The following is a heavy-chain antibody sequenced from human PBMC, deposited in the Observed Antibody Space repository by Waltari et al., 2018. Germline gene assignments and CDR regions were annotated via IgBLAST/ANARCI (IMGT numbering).Heavy chain of an antibody. CDR1: GGTFSSYA. V-gene: IGHV1-69*01. J-gene: IGHJ6*02. CDR3: ARGGSSGWYEVYYGMDV. D-gene: IGHD6-19*01. Sequence: QVQLVQSGAEVKKPGSSVKVSCKASGGTFSSYAISWVRQAPGQGLEWMGGIITIFGTANYAQKCQGRVTITADESTSTADMELSSLRSEDTAVYYCARGGSSGWYEVYYGMDVWGQGTTVTVSS. CDR2: IITIFGTA.